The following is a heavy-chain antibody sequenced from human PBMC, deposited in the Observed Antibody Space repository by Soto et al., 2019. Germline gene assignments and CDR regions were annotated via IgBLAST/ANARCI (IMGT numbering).Heavy chain of an antibody. J-gene: IGHJ6*02. V-gene: IGHV1-18*01. CDR1: GYTFSMSG. CDR3: AREGPGPYYYYGMDV. Sequence: QVQLVQSGAEVKKPGASVKVSCKSSGYTFSMSGISWVRQSPGQGLEWMGWISGYNGNTNYEQKFQDRVTMTTDTYTNTAYMELRSLRSDDTAVYYCAREGPGPYYYYGMDVWGQGTTVTVSS. CDR2: ISGYNGNT.